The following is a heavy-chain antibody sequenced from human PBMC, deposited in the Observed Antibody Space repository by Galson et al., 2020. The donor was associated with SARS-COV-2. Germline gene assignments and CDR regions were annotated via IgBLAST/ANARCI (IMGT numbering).Heavy chain of an antibody. CDR2: ISGSGGST. CDR3: GKFLYYYGSGSYSSPSADYYYYGMDV. CDR1: GFTFSSYA. Sequence: GESLKISCAASGFTFSSYAMSWVRQAPGKGLEWVSAISGSGGSTYYADSVKGRFTISRDNSKNTLYLQMNSLRAEDTAVYYCGKFLYYYGSGSYSSPSADYYYYGMDVWGQGTTGTVSS. J-gene: IGHJ6*02. V-gene: IGHV3-23*01. D-gene: IGHD3-10*01.